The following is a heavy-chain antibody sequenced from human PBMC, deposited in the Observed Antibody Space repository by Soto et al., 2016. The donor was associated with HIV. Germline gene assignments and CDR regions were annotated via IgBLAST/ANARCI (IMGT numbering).Heavy chain of an antibody. CDR2: IDPEHGRT. CDR1: GYTFTDHY. D-gene: IGHD3-10*01. Sequence: EVQLVQSGAEVKKPGATVKISCKVSGYTFTDHYIHWVQQAPGKGLEWLGLIDPEHGRTIYAEKFQGRVTITADTSTDTAYMELSSLRSEDTAVFFCAAEVVVRGLITSQWYFDLWGLAPWSLSPQ. V-gene: IGHV1-69-2*01. CDR3: AAEVVVRGLITSQWYFDL. J-gene: IGHJ2*01.